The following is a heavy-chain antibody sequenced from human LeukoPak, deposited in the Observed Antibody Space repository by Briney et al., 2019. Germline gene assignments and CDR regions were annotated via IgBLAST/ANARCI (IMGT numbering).Heavy chain of an antibody. Sequence: SETLSLTCTVSGGSISSGGYYWSWIRQHPGKGLEWIGYIYYSGSTYYNPSLKSRVTISVDTSKNQFSLKLSSVTAADTAVYYCARDGPRLGHIDYWGQGTLVTVSS. J-gene: IGHJ4*02. V-gene: IGHV4-31*03. D-gene: IGHD3-9*01. CDR3: ARDGPRLGHIDY. CDR1: GGSISSGGYY. CDR2: IYYSGST.